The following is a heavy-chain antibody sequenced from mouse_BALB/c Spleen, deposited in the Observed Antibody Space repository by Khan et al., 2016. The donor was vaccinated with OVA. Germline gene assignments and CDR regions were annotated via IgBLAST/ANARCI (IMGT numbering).Heavy chain of an antibody. J-gene: IGHJ3*01. Sequence: VQLQQSGPELVKPGASVKISCKASGYAFSSSWMNWVKQRPGQGIEWIGRIYPGDGDTNYNGKLKGKATLTADKSSSTAYMQLSSLTYVDSAVYVCAGGNYLVADWGQGTLVTVSA. CDR2: IYPGDGDT. CDR1: GYAFSSSW. CDR3: AGGNYLVAD. V-gene: IGHV1-82*01. D-gene: IGHD2-1*01.